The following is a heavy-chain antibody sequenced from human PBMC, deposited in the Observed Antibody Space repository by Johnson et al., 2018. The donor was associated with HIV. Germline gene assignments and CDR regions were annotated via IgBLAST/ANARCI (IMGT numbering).Heavy chain of an antibody. CDR1: GFTFSSYA. CDR2: ISDSGGGT. J-gene: IGHJ3*02. V-gene: IGHV3-23*04. CDR3: ARDEGIEWELLPNAFDI. D-gene: IGHD1-26*01. Sequence: MLLVESGGGLVQPGGSLRLSCAASGFTFSSYAMSWVRQAPGKGLEWVSVISDSGGGTYYADSVKGRFTISRDNAKNSLYLQMNSLRAEDTALYYCARDEGIEWELLPNAFDIWGQGTMVTVSS.